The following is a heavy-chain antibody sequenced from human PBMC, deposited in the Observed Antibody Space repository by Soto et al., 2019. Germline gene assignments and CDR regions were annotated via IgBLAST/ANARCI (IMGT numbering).Heavy chain of an antibody. CDR2: IYYSGST. V-gene: IGHV4-59*01. Sequence: QVQLQESGPGLVKPSETLSLTCTVSGGSISSYYWSWIRQPPGKGLEWIGYIYYSGSTNYNPSLKSRATVSVDTSRSQFSLKLSSVTAADTAVYLCARSDGRYWGQGTLVTVSS. J-gene: IGHJ4*02. CDR1: GGSISSYY. CDR3: ARSDGRY.